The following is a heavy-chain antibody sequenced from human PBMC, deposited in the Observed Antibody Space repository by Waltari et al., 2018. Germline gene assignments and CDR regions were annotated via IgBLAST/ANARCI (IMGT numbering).Heavy chain of an antibody. CDR1: GGSISSGGYY. CDR2: NYYTGET. V-gene: IGHV4-31*03. J-gene: IGHJ4*02. D-gene: IGHD3-16*01. Sequence: QVQMQESGPGLVKSSQTLSLTCTVSGGSISSGGYYWSWIRQHPGKGLEWIGYNYYTGETYYNSSLTIRVAISIDTSKSQFSLDLGTVTAADTAVYYCARRGAYFFDYWGRGTLVTVSS. CDR3: ARRGAYFFDY.